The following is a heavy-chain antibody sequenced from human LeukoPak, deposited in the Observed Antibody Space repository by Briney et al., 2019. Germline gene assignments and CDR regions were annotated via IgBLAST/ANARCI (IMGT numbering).Heavy chain of an antibody. CDR1: GYTFTSYY. CDR3: ARDEGSSRKRNFMDV. D-gene: IGHD1-7*01. V-gene: IGHV1-46*01. CDR2: INLSGGTT. Sequence: ASVKVSCKASGYTFTSYYMHWVRQAPGQGLEWMGIINLSGGTTSHAQKFQGRVTMTRDTSTSTVYMELSSLRSEDTAIYYCARDEGSSRKRNFMDVWGEGTTVTISS. J-gene: IGHJ6*04.